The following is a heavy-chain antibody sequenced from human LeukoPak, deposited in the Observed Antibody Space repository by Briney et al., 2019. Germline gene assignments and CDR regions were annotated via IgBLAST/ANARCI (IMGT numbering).Heavy chain of an antibody. CDR3: ARGRHGGNSRRYPPDY. D-gene: IGHD4-23*01. CDR2: IYGSGST. V-gene: IGHV4-59*01. CDR1: GDSISSNF. Sequence: PSETLSLTCTVSGDSISSNFWSWIRQSPGKGLEWIGYIYGSGSTSYNPSLKSRVTISEDTSKNQFSLKLNPVTAADTAVYYCARGRHGGNSRRYPPDYWGQGTLVTVSS. J-gene: IGHJ4*02.